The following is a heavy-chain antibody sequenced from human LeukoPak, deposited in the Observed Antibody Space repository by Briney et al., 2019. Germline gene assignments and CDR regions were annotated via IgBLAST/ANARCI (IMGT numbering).Heavy chain of an antibody. CDR3: ARAGYSSGWYSGTLGWFDP. D-gene: IGHD6-19*01. V-gene: IGHV1-8*02. CDR2: INPNSGNT. CDR1: GYTFTDYY. J-gene: IGHJ5*02. Sequence: ASVKVSCKASGYTFTDYYIHWVRQAPGQGLEWIGWINPNSGNTGYAQKFQGRVTMTRNTSISTAYMELSSLRSEDTAVYYCARAGYSSGWYSGTLGWFDPWGQGTLVTVSS.